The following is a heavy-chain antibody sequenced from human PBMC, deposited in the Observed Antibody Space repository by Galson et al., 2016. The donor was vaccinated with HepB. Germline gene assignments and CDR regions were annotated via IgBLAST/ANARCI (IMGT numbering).Heavy chain of an antibody. J-gene: IGHJ4*02. Sequence: SLRLSCAASGFTFSHYAMHWIRQAPGKGLEYVSVIHGNGDNIAYVNSVKGRFTISRDNSKSTLFLQMGSLRPEDTAVYYCAREPAFGDLDYWGQGTLVTVSS. V-gene: IGHV3-64*01. D-gene: IGHD3-3*01. CDR3: AREPAFGDLDY. CDR2: IHGNGDNI. CDR1: GFTFSHYA.